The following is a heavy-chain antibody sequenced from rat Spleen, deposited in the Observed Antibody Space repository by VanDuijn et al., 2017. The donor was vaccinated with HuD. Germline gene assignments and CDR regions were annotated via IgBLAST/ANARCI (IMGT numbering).Heavy chain of an antibody. CDR1: GFTFSDYA. CDR2: IIYDGSST. Sequence: EVQLVESGGGLVQPGNSLKLSCAASGFTFSDYAMAWVRQSPKKGLEWVATIIYDGSSTYYRDSLKGPFTISRDNAKSTLYLQMDSLRSEDTATYYCATHVTYYGSYYFDYWGQGVMVTVSS. CDR3: ATHVTYYGSYYFDY. J-gene: IGHJ2*01. V-gene: IGHV5S10*01. D-gene: IGHD1-9*01.